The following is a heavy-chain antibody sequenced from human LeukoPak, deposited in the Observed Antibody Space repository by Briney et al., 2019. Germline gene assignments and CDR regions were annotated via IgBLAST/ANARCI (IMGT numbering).Heavy chain of an antibody. J-gene: IGHJ5*02. V-gene: IGHV1-69*01. Sequence: ASVKVSCKASGGTFSSYAISWVRQAPGQGLEWMGWIIPIFGTANYAQKFQGRVTITADESTSTAYMELSSLRSEDTAVYYCARKPPIDEWLSNNWFDPWGQGTLVTVSS. D-gene: IGHD3-3*01. CDR1: GGTFSSYA. CDR2: IIPIFGTA. CDR3: ARKPPIDEWLSNNWFDP.